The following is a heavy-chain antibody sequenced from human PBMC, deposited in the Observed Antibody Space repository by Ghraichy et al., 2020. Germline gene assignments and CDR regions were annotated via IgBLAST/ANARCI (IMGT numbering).Heavy chain of an antibody. CDR1: GFIYSNYW. V-gene: IGHV3-7*03. CDR2: ITEDGSET. J-gene: IGHJ4*02. D-gene: IGHD3-16*01. CDR3: ARAAYWGFDY. Sequence: GGSLRLSCAASGFIYSNYWMSWVRQAPGKGLEWVANITEDGSETYYVDSVKGRFAISRDSARNSLYLQMNSLRDEDTAVYYCARAAYWGFDYWGQGTLVTVSS.